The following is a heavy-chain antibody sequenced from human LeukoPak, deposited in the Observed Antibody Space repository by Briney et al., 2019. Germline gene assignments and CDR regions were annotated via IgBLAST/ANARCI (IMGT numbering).Heavy chain of an antibody. D-gene: IGHD5-24*01. Sequence: ASVKVSCKASGCTFTGFYMHWLRQAPGQGLQWMGWVNPKNGDTTYAQKFQGRVTMTRDTSISAACMELRSLRSDDTAVYYCARDGGEIWGQGTLVTVSS. V-gene: IGHV1-2*02. J-gene: IGHJ4*02. CDR3: ARDGGEI. CDR2: VNPKNGDT. CDR1: GCTFTGFY.